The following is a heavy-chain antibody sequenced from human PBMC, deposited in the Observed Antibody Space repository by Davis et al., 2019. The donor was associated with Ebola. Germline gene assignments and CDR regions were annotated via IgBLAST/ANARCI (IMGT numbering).Heavy chain of an antibody. CDR2: ISAYNGNT. CDR3: AREIAPNWFDP. Sequence: ASVKVSCKASGYTFTGYYMHWVRQAPGQGLEWMGWISAYNGNTNYAQKLQGRVTMTTDTSTSTAYMELRSLRSDDTAVYYCAREIAPNWFDPWGQGTLVTVSS. D-gene: IGHD2-15*01. V-gene: IGHV1-18*04. J-gene: IGHJ5*02. CDR1: GYTFTGYY.